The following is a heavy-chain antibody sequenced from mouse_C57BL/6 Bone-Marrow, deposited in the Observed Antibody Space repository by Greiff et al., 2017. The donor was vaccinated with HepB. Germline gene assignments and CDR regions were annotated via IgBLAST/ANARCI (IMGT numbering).Heavy chain of an antibody. CDR1: GYAFSSSW. J-gene: IGHJ2*01. Sequence: VKLMESGPELVKPGASVKISCKASGYAFSSSWMNWVKQRPGKGLEWIGRIYPGDGDTNYNGKFKGKATLTADKSSSTAYMPLSSLTSEDSAVYFCARWTSYFDYWGQGTTLTVSS. CDR2: IYPGDGDT. CDR3: ARWTSYFDY. V-gene: IGHV1-82*01.